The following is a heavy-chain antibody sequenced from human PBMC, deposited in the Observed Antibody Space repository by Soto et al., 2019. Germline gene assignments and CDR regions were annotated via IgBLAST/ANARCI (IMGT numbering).Heavy chain of an antibody. D-gene: IGHD6-13*01. CDR3: ARDLAAAGI. J-gene: IGHJ4*02. V-gene: IGHV1-46*01. CDR2: INPYGGST. Sequence: GASAKVSCKASGYTFTSNYIHWVRQAPGQGLEWMAIINPYGGSTNYAQKFRGRVTLTMDTSTSTVYMEVSSLRSEDTAVYYCARDLAAAGIWGQGTLVTGSS. CDR1: GYTFTSNY.